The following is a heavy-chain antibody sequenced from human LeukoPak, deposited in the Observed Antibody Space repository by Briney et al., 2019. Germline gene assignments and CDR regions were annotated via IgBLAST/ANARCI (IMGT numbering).Heavy chain of an antibody. V-gene: IGHV3-53*01. CDR1: GFTVSSNY. J-gene: IGHJ4*02. Sequence: PGGSLRLSCAASGFTVSSNYMSWVRQAPGKGLEWVSVIYSGGSTYYSDSVKGRFTISRDNSKNTLYRQMNSLRAEDTAVYYCARDRSSVWGLGYWGQGTLVTVSS. CDR3: ARDRSSVWGLGY. CDR2: IYSGGST. D-gene: IGHD6-19*01.